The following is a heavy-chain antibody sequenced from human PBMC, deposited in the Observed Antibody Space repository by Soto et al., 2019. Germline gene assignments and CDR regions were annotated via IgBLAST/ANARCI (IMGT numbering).Heavy chain of an antibody. J-gene: IGHJ5*02. D-gene: IGHD3-3*01. CDR2: IYYSGST. Sequence: SETLSLTCTVSGGSISSYYWSWIRQPPGKGLEWIGYIYYSGSTNYNPSLKSRVTISVDTSKNQFSLKLSSVTAADTAVYYCARGVTLYYDFGSGPEARPNWFDPWGQGTLVTVSS. CDR1: GGSISSYY. CDR3: ARGVTLYYDFGSGPEARPNWFDP. V-gene: IGHV4-59*01.